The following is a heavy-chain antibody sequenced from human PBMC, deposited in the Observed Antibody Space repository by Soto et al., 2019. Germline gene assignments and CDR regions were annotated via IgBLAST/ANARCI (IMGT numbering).Heavy chain of an antibody. CDR1: GGSISSYY. Sequence: SETLSLTCTVSGGSISSYYWSWIRQPPGKGLEWIGYIYYSGSTNYNPSLKSRVTISVGTSKNQFSLKLSSVTAADTAVYYCARSGAAAGTASWFDPWGQGTLVTVSS. V-gene: IGHV4-59*01. CDR2: IYYSGST. J-gene: IGHJ5*02. D-gene: IGHD6-13*01. CDR3: ARSGAAAGTASWFDP.